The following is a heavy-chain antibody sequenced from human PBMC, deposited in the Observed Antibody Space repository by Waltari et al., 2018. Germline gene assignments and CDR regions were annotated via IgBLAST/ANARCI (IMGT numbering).Heavy chain of an antibody. Sequence: EVQLVQSGPEVRKAGTSVKISCKVSGLTFTDYYMHWVQQAPGKGLEWMGHVDPEDGKTLYAEKYQGRVTMTAVTSTGTLYLELSSLRSEDTAVYYCATSDHGSGRDVWGKGTTVIVSS. CDR2: VDPEDGKT. CDR3: ATSDHGSGRDV. J-gene: IGHJ6*04. V-gene: IGHV1-69-2*01. CDR1: GLTFTDYY. D-gene: IGHD3-10*01.